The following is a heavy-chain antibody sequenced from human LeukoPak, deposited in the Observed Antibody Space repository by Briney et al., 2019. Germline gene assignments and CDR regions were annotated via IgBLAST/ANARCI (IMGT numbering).Heavy chain of an antibody. D-gene: IGHD1-14*01. CDR1: GYPFSTWE. V-gene: IGHV1-8*01. Sequence: RCASVKVSCKTSGYPFSTWEINWVRQAAGQGLEWLGWVHPDSGNTDYAQKFRGRVTMSRDTSTSTAYMELSGLRLDDTAVYFCARGPRNDPWGQGTLVTVSS. J-gene: IGHJ5*02. CDR3: ARGPRNDP. CDR2: VHPDSGNT.